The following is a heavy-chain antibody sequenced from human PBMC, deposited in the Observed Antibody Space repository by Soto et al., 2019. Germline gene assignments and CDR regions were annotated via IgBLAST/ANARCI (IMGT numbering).Heavy chain of an antibody. CDR1: GGTFSDFA. Sequence: QVQLVRSGAEMRKPGSSLRVSCKASGGTFSDFAFSWVRQAPGQGLEWMGRIVPRFGSPNYAQKFGGRVTISADTSTSTVYMEVSSLRFDDTAVYFCARDRIQLRLGKYSFNGMDVWGQGTTITVSS. J-gene: IGHJ6*02. CDR2: IVPRFGSP. V-gene: IGHV1-69*06. CDR3: ARDRIQLRLGKYSFNGMDV. D-gene: IGHD3-16*01.